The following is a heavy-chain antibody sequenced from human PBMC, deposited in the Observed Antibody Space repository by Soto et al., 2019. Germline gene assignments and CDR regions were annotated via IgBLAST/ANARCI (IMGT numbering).Heavy chain of an antibody. CDR3: AARDGYNSDYYYGMDV. D-gene: IGHD5-12*01. V-gene: IGHV1-69*01. J-gene: IGHJ6*02. CDR1: GGTFSSYA. CDR2: IIPFFGTA. Sequence: QVQLVQSGAEVKKPGSSVKVSCKASGGTFSSYAISWVRQAPGQGLEWMGGIIPFFGTANYAQKFQGRVTITADESTSTAYMELSSLRSEDTAVYYCAARDGYNSDYYYGMDVWGQGTTVTVSS.